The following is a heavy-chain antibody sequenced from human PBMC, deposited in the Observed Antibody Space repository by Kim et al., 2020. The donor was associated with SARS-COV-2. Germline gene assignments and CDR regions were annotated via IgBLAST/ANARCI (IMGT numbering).Heavy chain of an antibody. CDR2: INTNTGNP. CDR1: GYTFTSYA. D-gene: IGHD1-7*01. J-gene: IGHJ6*02. CDR3: ASLIGTVPYYYYGMDV. V-gene: IGHV7-4-1*02. Sequence: ASVKVSCKASGYTFTSYAMNWVRQAPGQGLEWMGWINTNTGNPTYAQGFTGRFVFSLDTSVSTAYLQISSLKAEDTAVYYCASLIGTVPYYYYGMDVWGQWTTVTVSS.